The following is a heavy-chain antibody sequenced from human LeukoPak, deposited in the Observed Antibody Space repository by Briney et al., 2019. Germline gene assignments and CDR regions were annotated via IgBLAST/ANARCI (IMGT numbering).Heavy chain of an antibody. CDR1: GFTFRDYN. CDR3: ARTSTDCLDC. V-gene: IGHV3-11*04. CDR2: INTGGGSI. J-gene: IGHJ4*02. D-gene: IGHD2-21*02. Sequence: PGGSLRLSCGASGFTFRDYNMSWIRQAPGKGLEYISYINTGGGSIYYAGSVKGRFTISRDNAKNSLYLQMNNVRAEDTAVYYCARTSTDCLDCWGQGTLVTASS.